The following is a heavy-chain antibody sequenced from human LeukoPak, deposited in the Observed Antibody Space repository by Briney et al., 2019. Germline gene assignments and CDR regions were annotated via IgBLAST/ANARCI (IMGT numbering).Heavy chain of an antibody. Sequence: ASVKVSCKASGYTFTSYYMHWVRQAPGQGLEWMGIINPSGGSASYAQKFQGRVTMTRDTSTSTVYMELSSLRSEDTAVYYCARDRGIAVFGYWGQGTLVTVSS. J-gene: IGHJ4*02. CDR2: INPSGGSA. CDR3: ARDRGIAVFGY. D-gene: IGHD6-19*01. V-gene: IGHV1-46*01. CDR1: GYTFTSYY.